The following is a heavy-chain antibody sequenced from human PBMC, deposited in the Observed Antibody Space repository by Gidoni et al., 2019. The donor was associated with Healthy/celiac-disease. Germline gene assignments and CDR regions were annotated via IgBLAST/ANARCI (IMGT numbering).Heavy chain of an antibody. CDR1: GGSFSGYY. Sequence: QVQLQQWGAGLLKLSETLSLTCAVYGGSFSGYYWSWIRQPPGKGLEWIGEINHSGSTNYNPSLKSRVTISVDTSKNQFSLKLSSVTAADTAVYYCARDRPRYYYDSSGYYRFDYWGQGTLVTVSS. D-gene: IGHD3-22*01. CDR3: ARDRPRYYYDSSGYYRFDY. J-gene: IGHJ4*02. CDR2: INHSGST. V-gene: IGHV4-34*01.